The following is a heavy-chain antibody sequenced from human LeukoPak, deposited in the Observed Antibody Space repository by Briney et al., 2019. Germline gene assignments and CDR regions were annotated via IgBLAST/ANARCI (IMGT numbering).Heavy chain of an antibody. CDR3: ARLWNDAFDI. CDR2: IYYSGST. CDR1: GGSISSYY. J-gene: IGHJ3*02. V-gene: IGHV4-59*08. D-gene: IGHD1-1*01. Sequence: PSETLSLTCTVSGGSISSYYWSWVRQPPGKGLEWIGYIYYSGSTNYNPSLKSRVTISVDTSKNQFSLKLSSVIAADTAVYYCARLWNDAFDIWGQGTMVTVSS.